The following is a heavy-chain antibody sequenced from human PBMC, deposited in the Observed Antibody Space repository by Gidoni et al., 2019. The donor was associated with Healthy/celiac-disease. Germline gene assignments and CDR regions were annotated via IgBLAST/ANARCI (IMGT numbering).Heavy chain of an antibody. CDR2: IYYSGST. CDR1: GGSISSYY. V-gene: IGHV4-59*01. Sequence: QVQLQESGPGLVKPSETLSLTCTVSGGSISSYYWSWIRQPPGKGLEWIGYIYYSGSTNYNPSRKSRVTISVDTSKNQFSLKLSSVTAADTAVYYCARGPAIYDFWSGYYQGSNWFDPWGQGTLVTVSS. J-gene: IGHJ5*02. CDR3: ARGPAIYDFWSGYYQGSNWFDP. D-gene: IGHD3-3*01.